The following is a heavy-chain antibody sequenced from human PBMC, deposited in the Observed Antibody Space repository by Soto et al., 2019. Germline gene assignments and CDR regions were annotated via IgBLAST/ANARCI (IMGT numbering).Heavy chain of an antibody. Sequence: ASVKVSCKASGGTFSSYTISWVRQAPGQGLEWMGRIIPILGIANYAQKFQGRVTITADKSTSTAYMELSSLRSEDTAVYYCARGSRYCSGGSCYSPLDYWGQGVLVTVSS. D-gene: IGHD2-15*01. V-gene: IGHV1-69*02. J-gene: IGHJ4*02. CDR2: IIPILGIA. CDR1: GGTFSSYT. CDR3: ARGSRYCSGGSCYSPLDY.